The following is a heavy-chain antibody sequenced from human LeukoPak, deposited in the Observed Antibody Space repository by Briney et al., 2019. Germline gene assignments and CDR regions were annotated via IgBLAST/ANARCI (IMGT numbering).Heavy chain of an antibody. V-gene: IGHV3-23*01. CDR3: AKAGSYYDILTGYLNAYAFDI. D-gene: IGHD3-9*01. CDR2: ISGSGGST. Sequence: RGSLRLSCAASGFTFSSYAMSWVRQAPGKGLEWVSAISGSGGSTYYADSVKGRFTISRDNSKNTLYLQMNSLRAEDTAVYYCAKAGSYYDILTGYLNAYAFDIWGQGTMVTVSS. J-gene: IGHJ3*02. CDR1: GFTFSSYA.